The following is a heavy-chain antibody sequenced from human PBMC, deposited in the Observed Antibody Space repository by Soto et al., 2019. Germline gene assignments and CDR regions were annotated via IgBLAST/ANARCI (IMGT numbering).Heavy chain of an antibody. CDR1: GGTFTNYA. Sequence: QVQLVQSGAEVKKPGSSLKVSCKASGGTFTNYAFSWVRQAPGQGLEWMGGIIPVFGTPDYAQKFQGRVTITADESTRTASMELSSLRSDATAVYYCARERSVGYCITTTCPKPFYYYAMDVWGQGTTVTVSS. J-gene: IGHJ6*02. CDR2: IIPVFGTP. D-gene: IGHD2-2*01. V-gene: IGHV1-69*12. CDR3: ARERSVGYCITTTCPKPFYYYAMDV.